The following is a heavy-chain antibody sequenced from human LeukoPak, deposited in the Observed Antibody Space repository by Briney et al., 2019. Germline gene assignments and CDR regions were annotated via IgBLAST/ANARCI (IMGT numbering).Heavy chain of an antibody. CDR1: GFTFSSYS. V-gene: IGHV3-23*01. J-gene: IGHJ3*02. D-gene: IGHD2-15*01. CDR3: AKTGYSSGWRSAFDI. Sequence: GGSLRLSCAASGFTFSSYSMNWVRQAPGKGLEWVSAISGSGGSTYYADSVKGRFTISRDNSKNTLYLQMNSLRAEDTAVYYCAKTGYSSGWRSAFDIWGQGTMVTVSS. CDR2: ISGSGGST.